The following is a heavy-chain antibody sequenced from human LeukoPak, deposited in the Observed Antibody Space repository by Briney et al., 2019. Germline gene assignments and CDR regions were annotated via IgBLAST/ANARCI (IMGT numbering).Heavy chain of an antibody. Sequence: SETLSLTCTVYGGSISSSSYYWGWIRQPPGKGLVWVGSIYYSGSTYYNPSLKSRVPISVDKSQNQLCVKLVAVTAADTAVYYRARPRAAAGRQYYYYYMDVWGKGTTVTVSS. CDR2: IYYSGST. CDR1: GGSISSSSYY. J-gene: IGHJ6*03. D-gene: IGHD6-13*01. CDR3: ARPRAAAGRQYYYYYMDV. V-gene: IGHV4-39*01.